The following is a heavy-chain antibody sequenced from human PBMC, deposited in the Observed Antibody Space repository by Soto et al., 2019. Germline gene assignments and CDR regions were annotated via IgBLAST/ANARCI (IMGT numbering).Heavy chain of an antibody. Sequence: PGGSLRLSCAGSGFTFSSYAMSWVRQAPGKGLEWVSAISGSGGSTFYAGSVKGRFTISRDNSKNTLYLQMNSLRAEDTAIYYCAKDPPSGIDYWGQGTLVTVSS. CDR3: AKDPPSGIDY. CDR1: GFTFSSYA. J-gene: IGHJ4*02. CDR2: ISGSGGST. V-gene: IGHV3-23*01. D-gene: IGHD1-26*01.